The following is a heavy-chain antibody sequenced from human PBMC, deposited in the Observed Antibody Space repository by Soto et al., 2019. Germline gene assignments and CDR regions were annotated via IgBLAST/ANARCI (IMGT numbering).Heavy chain of an antibody. J-gene: IGHJ5*02. Sequence: QVQPVQSGAEVKEPGASVKLSCRSSGNSFTNYAVHWVRQAPGQRLEWMGCIHGGGDYTSYSQQFQGRVTITRDTSATTAYMELSSLRSEDTAIYYCSKEVWGSYNWFDPWGPGTVVTVSS. V-gene: IGHV1-3*01. CDR1: GNSFTNYA. CDR3: SKEVWGSYNWFDP. CDR2: IHGGGDYT. D-gene: IGHD3-16*01.